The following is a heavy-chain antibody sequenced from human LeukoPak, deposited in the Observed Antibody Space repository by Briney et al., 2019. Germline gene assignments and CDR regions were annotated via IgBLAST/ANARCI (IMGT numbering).Heavy chain of an antibody. D-gene: IGHD1-26*01. V-gene: IGHV3-11*01. CDR3: AGGIGRYSSCYFDY. CDR1: GFTFSDYY. Sequence: GGSLRLSRAASGFTFSDYYMSWIRQAPGKGLEWVSYISSSGSTIYYADSVKGRFTISRDNAKNSLYLQMNRLRAEDTAVYYCAGGIGRYSSCYFDYWGQGTLVTVSS. CDR2: ISSSGSTI. J-gene: IGHJ4*02.